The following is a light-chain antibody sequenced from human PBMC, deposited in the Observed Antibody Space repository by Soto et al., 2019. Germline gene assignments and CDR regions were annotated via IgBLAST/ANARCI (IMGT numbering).Light chain of an antibody. CDR1: QSISDT. Sequence: EIVLTQSPATLSVSPGGRATVSCRASQSISDTLAWYQQKNGQAPRLVIYGASTRATGIPARFSGSGYGTEFNLTISSLQSEDFAVYYCQQYNNWPLTFGGGTKVDIK. CDR3: QQYNNWPLT. CDR2: GAS. V-gene: IGKV3-15*01. J-gene: IGKJ4*01.